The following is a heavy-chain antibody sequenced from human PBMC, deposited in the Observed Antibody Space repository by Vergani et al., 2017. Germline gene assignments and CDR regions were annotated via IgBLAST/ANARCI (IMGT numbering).Heavy chain of an antibody. CDR2: IYYSGGT. Sequence: QVQLQELGPGLVKPSETLSLTCTVSGGSISSYYWSWIRQPPGKGLEWIGYIYYSGGTNYNPSLKSLVTISVDTSKNQFSLKLSSVTAADTAVYYCAREARITMVRESYYYYYYMDVWGKGTTVTVSS. V-gene: IGHV4-59*01. CDR3: AREARITMVRESYYYYYYMDV. CDR1: GGSISSYY. J-gene: IGHJ6*03. D-gene: IGHD3-10*01.